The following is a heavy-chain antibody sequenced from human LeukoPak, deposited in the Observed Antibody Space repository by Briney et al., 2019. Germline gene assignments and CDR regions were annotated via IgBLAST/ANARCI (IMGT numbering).Heavy chain of an antibody. CDR1: GGSISSGSYY. CDR2: IYTSGST. Sequence: SETLSLTCTVSGGSISSGSYYWSWIRQPAGKGLEWIGRIYTSGSTNYNPSLKSRVTISGDTSKNQFSLNLSSVTAADTAVYYCARVFIREYYFDYWGQGTLVTVSS. V-gene: IGHV4-61*02. D-gene: IGHD3-16*02. CDR3: ARVFIREYYFDY. J-gene: IGHJ4*02.